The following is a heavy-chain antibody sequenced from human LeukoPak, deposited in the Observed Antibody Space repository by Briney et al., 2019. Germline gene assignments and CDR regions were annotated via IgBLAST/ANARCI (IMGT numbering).Heavy chain of an antibody. CDR3: ATGRVDYGDYGVVKH. Sequence: HPGGSLRLSCAASGFTFSSYWMSWVRQAPGKGLEWVANIKQDGSEKYYVDSVKGRFTISRDNSKNSLYLQMESLTIEDTAVYYCATGRVDYGDYGVVKHWGQGTLVTVSS. V-gene: IGHV3-7*01. CDR1: GFTFSSYW. CDR2: IKQDGSEK. J-gene: IGHJ1*01. D-gene: IGHD4-17*01.